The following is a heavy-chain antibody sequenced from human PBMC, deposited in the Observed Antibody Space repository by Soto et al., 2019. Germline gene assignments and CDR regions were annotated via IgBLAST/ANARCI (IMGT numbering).Heavy chain of an antibody. J-gene: IGHJ4*02. D-gene: IGHD3-22*01. CDR3: GGEVYYYDSSGRGY. CDR1: GGTLSSYA. CDR2: ISAYNGAT. Sequence: QVQLVQSGAEVKKPASSGKVSCKASGGTLSSYAISWVRQAPGQGLEWMGWISAYNGATTYAQKFQGRVTITTDPSTSTCYKELRSMRSDDTAVYYCGGEVYYYDSSGRGYWGQGTLVTVS. V-gene: IGHV1-18*01.